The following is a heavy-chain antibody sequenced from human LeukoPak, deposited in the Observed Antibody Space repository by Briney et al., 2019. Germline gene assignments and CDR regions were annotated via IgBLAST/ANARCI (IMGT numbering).Heavy chain of an antibody. J-gene: IGHJ4*02. Sequence: ASVKVSCKASGYTFTSYGISWVRQAPGQGLEWMGWISPYNGNTNYAQRLQGRVTLTTDTSTTTAYMELRSLRSDHTAFYYCARDNYYYDMYYFDYWGQGTLVTVSS. CDR2: ISPYNGNT. CDR3: ARDNYYYDMYYFDY. CDR1: GYTFTSYG. V-gene: IGHV1-18*01. D-gene: IGHD3-22*01.